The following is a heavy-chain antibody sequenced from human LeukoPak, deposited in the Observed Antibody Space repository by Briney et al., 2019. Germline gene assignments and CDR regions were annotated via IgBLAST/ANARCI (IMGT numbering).Heavy chain of an antibody. V-gene: IGHV4-31*03. CDR2: IYYSGST. D-gene: IGHD2-2*01. CDR3: ARGPIVPAAPEI. CDR1: GGYIITSGYY. J-gene: IGHJ4*02. Sequence: SETLSLTCTVSGGYIITSGYYWSWIRQHPGKGLEWIGYIYYSGSTYYNPSLKSRVTISVDTSKNQFSLKLSSVTAADTAVYYCARGPIVPAAPEIWGQGTLVTVSS.